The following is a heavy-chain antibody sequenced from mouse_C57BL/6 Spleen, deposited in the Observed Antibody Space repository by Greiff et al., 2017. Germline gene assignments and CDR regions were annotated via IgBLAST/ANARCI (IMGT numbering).Heavy chain of an antibody. CDR2: INPGSGGT. Sequence: VQLQESGAELVRPGTSVKVSCKASGYAFTNYLIEWVKQRPGQGLEWIGVINPGSGGTNYNEKFKGKATLTADKSSSTAYMQLSSLTSEDSAVYFCARGDYYGSSYRVYFDYWGQGTTLTVSS. CDR3: ARGDYYGSSYRVYFDY. D-gene: IGHD1-1*01. J-gene: IGHJ2*01. V-gene: IGHV1-54*01. CDR1: GYAFTNYL.